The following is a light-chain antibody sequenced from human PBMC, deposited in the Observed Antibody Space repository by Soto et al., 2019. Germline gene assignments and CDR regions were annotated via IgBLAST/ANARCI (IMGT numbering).Light chain of an antibody. CDR1: SSNIGTYS. Sequence: QSVLTQPPSASGTPGQKVTISCSGSSSNIGTYSVSWYQQFPGTAPRLLIYSDNQRPSGVPDRCSASKSCASASLAISGLQSDDGADFSCAAWDDSLNGGVFGTGTKLTVL. V-gene: IGLV1-44*01. CDR3: AAWDDSLNGGV. J-gene: IGLJ1*01. CDR2: SDN.